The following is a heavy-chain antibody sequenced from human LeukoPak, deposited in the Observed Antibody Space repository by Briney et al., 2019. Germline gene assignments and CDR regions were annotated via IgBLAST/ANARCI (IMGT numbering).Heavy chain of an antibody. CDR3: MRGSSGTYHGIYNWFDP. CDR2: MNPNSGNT. J-gene: IGHJ5*02. Sequence: ASVKVSCKASGYTFTSYDINWVRQASGQGLEWMGWMNPNSGNTGYAQKFQGRVTMTRSTSISAAYMELSSLRPEDTAIYYCMRGSSGTYHGIYNWFDPWGQGTLVTVSS. V-gene: IGHV1-8*01. D-gene: IGHD1-26*01. CDR1: GYTFTSYD.